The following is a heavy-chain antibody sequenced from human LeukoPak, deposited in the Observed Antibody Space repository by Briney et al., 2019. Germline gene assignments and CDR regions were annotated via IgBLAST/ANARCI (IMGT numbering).Heavy chain of an antibody. V-gene: IGHV4-59*01. J-gene: IGHJ4*02. Sequence: SETLSLTCTVSGGSISSYYWSWIWQPPGKGLEWIGYIYYSGSTNYNPSLKSRVTISVDTSKNQFSLKLSSVTAADTAVYYCASGSVAGRRSFDYWGQGTLVTVSS. CDR3: ASGSVAGRRSFDY. CDR2: IYYSGST. D-gene: IGHD6-19*01. CDR1: GGSISSYY.